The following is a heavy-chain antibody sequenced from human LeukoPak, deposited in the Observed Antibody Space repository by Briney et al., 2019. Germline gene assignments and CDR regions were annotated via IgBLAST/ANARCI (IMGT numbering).Heavy chain of an antibody. D-gene: IGHD3-10*01. CDR2: ISSSSSYI. J-gene: IGHJ5*02. V-gene: IGHV3-21*01. CDR1: GFTFSSYS. Sequence: GGSLRLSCAASGFTFSSYSMNWVRQAPGKGLEWVSSISSSSSYIYYADSVKGRLTISRDNSKNTLYLQMNSLRAEDTAVYYCAKDYSKTSYYGSGTYYRPNWFDPWGQGTLVTVSS. CDR3: AKDYSKTSYYGSGTYYRPNWFDP.